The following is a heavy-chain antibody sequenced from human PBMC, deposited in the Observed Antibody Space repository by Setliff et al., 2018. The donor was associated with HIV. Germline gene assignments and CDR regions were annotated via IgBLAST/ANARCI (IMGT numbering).Heavy chain of an antibody. CDR3: VREARGGYFDY. CDR1: GYTFTSYY. J-gene: IGHJ4*02. D-gene: IGHD2-15*01. CDR2: VIPSTGDT. Sequence: GASVQVSCKASGYTFTSYYIHWVRQAPGQGLEWMGIVIPSTGDTNYAQNFQGRVTMTRDTSTNTVYMDLSSLKSEDTAVYYCVREARGGYFDYWGQGTLVTVSS. V-gene: IGHV1-46*01.